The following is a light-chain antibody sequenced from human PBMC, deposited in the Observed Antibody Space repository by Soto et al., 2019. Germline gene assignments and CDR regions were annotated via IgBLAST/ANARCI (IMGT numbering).Light chain of an antibody. CDR2: EVS. CDR1: SSDVGGYNY. J-gene: IGLJ1*01. Sequence: QSVLTQPASVSGSPGQSITISCTGTSSDVGGYNYVSWSQQHPGKAPKLLISEVSNRPSGVSNRFSGSKSGNTASLTISGLQAGDEADYYCSSYTASSTLLFGTGTKVTVL. CDR3: SSYTASSTLL. V-gene: IGLV2-14*03.